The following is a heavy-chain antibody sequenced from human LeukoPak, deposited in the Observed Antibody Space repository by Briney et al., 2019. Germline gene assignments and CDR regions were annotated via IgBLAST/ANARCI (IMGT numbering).Heavy chain of an antibody. CDR2: ISSSSSYI. J-gene: IGHJ3*02. CDR3: ARDRDYYDSSGYYPLDAFDI. D-gene: IGHD3-22*01. V-gene: IGHV3-21*01. CDR1: GFKFSSYS. Sequence: GGSLRLSCAASGFKFSSYSMKWVRQAPGKGLEWVSFISSSSSYIYYADSVKGRFTISRDNAKNSLYLQMNSLRAEDTAVYYCARDRDYYDSSGYYPLDAFDIWGQGTMVTVSS.